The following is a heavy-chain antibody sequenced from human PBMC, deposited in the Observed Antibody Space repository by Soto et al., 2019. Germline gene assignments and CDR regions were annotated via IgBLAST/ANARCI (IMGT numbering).Heavy chain of an antibody. D-gene: IGHD6-13*01. Sequence: QVQLVQSGAEVKKPGSSVKVSCKASGGTFSSYTISWVRQAPGQGLEWMGRIIPILSIANYAQKFQGRVTITADKSTSTAYMELSSLRSEDTAVYYCASLATADTLDYWGQGTLVTVSS. CDR2: IIPILSIA. CDR1: GGTFSSYT. V-gene: IGHV1-69*02. CDR3: ASLATADTLDY. J-gene: IGHJ4*02.